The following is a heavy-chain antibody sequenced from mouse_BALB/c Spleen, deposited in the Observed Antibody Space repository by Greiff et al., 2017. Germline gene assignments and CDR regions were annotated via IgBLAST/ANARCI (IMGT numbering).Heavy chain of an antibody. D-gene: IGHD2-14*01. J-gene: IGHJ4*01. V-gene: IGHV2-2*02. CDR2: IWSGGST. CDR3: ARNKEVRLAMDY. CDR1: GFSLTSYG. Sequence: VMLVESGPGLVQPSQSLSITCTVSGFSLTSYGVHWVRQSPGKGLEWLGVIWSGGSTDYNAAFISRLSISKDNSKSQVFFKMNSLQANDTAIYYCARNKEVRLAMDYWGQGTSVTVSS.